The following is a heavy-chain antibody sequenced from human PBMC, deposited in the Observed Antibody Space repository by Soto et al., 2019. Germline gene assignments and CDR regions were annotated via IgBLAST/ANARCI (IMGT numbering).Heavy chain of an antibody. CDR1: GGSISSSSYY. CDR2: IYYSGST. CDR3: ARHQDYGSGSYYRDGMDV. Sequence: SETLSLTCTVSGGSISSSSYYWGWIRQPPGKGLEWIGSIYYSGSTFYNPSLKSRVTISVDTSKNQFSLKLSSVTAADTAVYYCARHQDYGSGSYYRDGMDVWGKGTTVT. V-gene: IGHV4-39*01. D-gene: IGHD3-10*01. J-gene: IGHJ6*04.